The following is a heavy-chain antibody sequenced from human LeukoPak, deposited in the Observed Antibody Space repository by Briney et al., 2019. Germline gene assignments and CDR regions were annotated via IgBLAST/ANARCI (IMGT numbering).Heavy chain of an antibody. CDR2: ISSSSSTI. Sequence: GGSLRLSCAASGFTFSSYSMNWVRQAPGKGLEWVSYISSSSSTIYYADSVKGRFTISRDNAKNSLYLQMNSLRAEDTAVYYCARDVPYYDLWSGYYGGIDYWGQGTLVTVSS. CDR3: ARDVPYYDLWSGYYGGIDY. D-gene: IGHD3-3*01. J-gene: IGHJ4*02. V-gene: IGHV3-48*01. CDR1: GFTFSSYS.